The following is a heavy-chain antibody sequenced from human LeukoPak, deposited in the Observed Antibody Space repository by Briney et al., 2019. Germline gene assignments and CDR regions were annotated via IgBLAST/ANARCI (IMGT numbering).Heavy chain of an antibody. CDR1: GYSISSGYY. V-gene: IGHV4-38-2*02. Sequence: PSETLSLTCTVSGYSISSGYYWGWIRQPPGKGLEWIGSIYTSGSTNYNPSLKSRVTIAVDTSKNQLSLKLSSVTAADTAVYYCARDRSGSYYLGNYFDYWGQGTLVTVSS. CDR3: ARDRSGSYYLGNYFDY. D-gene: IGHD1-26*01. CDR2: IYTSGST. J-gene: IGHJ4*02.